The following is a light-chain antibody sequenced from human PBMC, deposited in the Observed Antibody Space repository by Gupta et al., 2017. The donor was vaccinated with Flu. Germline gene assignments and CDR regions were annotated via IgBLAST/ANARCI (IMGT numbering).Light chain of an antibody. CDR3: QAGNSNTLV. CDR2: QDR. Sequence: SSELIQSPSVSVSPGQTPRITCSGDTLGDTSVCWYQPKAAQSPVMSIYQDRKRPSGIPERFSGSGSGNTATLTIDGTEPMDEDYYYCQAGNSNTLVFGGGTKLTVL. CDR1: TLGDTS. V-gene: IGLV3-1*01. J-gene: IGLJ2*01.